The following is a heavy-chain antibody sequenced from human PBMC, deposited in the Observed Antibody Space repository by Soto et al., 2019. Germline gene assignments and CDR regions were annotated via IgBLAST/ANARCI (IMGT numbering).Heavy chain of an antibody. V-gene: IGHV4-34*01. CDR3: ARYVDYGGNFLHPVPYGMDV. CDR2: INHSGST. D-gene: IGHD4-17*01. CDR1: GGSFSGYY. J-gene: IGHJ6*02. Sequence: SETLSLTCAVYGGSFSGYYWSWIRQPPGKGLEWIGEINHSGSTNYNPSLKSRVTISVDTSKNQFSLKLSSVTAADTAVYYCARYVDYGGNFLHPVPYGMDVWGQGTTVTVS.